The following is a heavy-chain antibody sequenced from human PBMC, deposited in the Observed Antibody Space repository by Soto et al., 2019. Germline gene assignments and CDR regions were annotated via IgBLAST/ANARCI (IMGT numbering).Heavy chain of an antibody. V-gene: IGHV1-18*01. D-gene: IGHD3-9*01. CDR1: GYTFTSYG. CDR3: VRAYYDILTGYYEVGY. CDR2: ISAYNGNT. J-gene: IGHJ4*02. Sequence: QVQLVQSGAEVKKPGASVKVSCKASGYTFTSYGISWVRQAPGQGLEWMGWISAYNGNTNYAQKLQGRVTMTTDTSTSTVYMELRSLRSDDTAVYYCVRAYYDILTGYYEVGYWGQGTLVTVSS.